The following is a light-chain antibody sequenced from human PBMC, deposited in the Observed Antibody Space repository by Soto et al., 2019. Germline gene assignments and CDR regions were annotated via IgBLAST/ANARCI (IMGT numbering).Light chain of an antibody. CDR3: QQYNSYSYT. CDR1: QSISNW. V-gene: IGKV1-5*01. Sequence: DIQMTQSPSTLSASVGDRVTITCRASQSISNWLAGYQQKPGKAPNPLIYDASILESGVPSRFSGSGSGTEFTLTISSLQPDDVATYYCQQYNSYSYTFGQGTKVEI. CDR2: DAS. J-gene: IGKJ2*01.